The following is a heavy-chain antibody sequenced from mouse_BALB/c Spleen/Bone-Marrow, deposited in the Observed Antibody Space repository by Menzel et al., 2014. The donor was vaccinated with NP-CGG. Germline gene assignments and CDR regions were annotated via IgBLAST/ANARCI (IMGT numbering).Heavy chain of an antibody. D-gene: IGHD1-1*01. J-gene: IGHJ2*01. CDR3: ARSRGGFYFDY. CDR1: GYTFSSYW. CDR2: ILPGSGST. Sequence: VKLVESGAELMKPGASVKISCKATGYTFSSYWIEWVKQRPGHGLEWIGEILPGSGSTDYNEKFKGKATFTADTSSNTAYMQLSSLTSEDSAVYYCARSRGGFYFDYWAQGTTPTVSS. V-gene: IGHV1-9*01.